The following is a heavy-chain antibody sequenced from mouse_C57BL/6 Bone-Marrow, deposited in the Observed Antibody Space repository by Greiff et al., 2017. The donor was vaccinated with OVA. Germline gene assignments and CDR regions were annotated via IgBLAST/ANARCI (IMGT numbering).Heavy chain of an antibody. CDR3: AREDYGNY. Sequence: VQLQQSGAELARPGASVTMSCKASGYTFTSYTMHWVKQRPGQGLEWIGYINPSSGYTKYNQKFKDKATLTADKSSSTAYMQLSSLTSEDSAVYYCAREDYGNYWGQGTTLTVSS. CDR2: INPSSGYT. V-gene: IGHV1-4*01. D-gene: IGHD2-1*01. J-gene: IGHJ2*01. CDR1: GYTFTSYT.